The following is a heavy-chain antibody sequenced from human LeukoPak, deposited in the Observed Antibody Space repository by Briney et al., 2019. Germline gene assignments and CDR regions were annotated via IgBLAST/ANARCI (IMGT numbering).Heavy chain of an antibody. J-gene: IGHJ5*02. CDR2: INHSGST. CDR1: GGSFSGYY. D-gene: IGHD6-13*01. V-gene: IGHV4-34*01. Sequence: SETLSLTCAVYGGSFSGYYWSWIRQPPGKGLEWIGEINHSGSTNYNPSLKSRVTISVDTSENQFSLKLSSVTAADTAVYYCARGPPNLYSSSWYWFDPWGQGTLVTVSS. CDR3: ARGPPNLYSSSWYWFDP.